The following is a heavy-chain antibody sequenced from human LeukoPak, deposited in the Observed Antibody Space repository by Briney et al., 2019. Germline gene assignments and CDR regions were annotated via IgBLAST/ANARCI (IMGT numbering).Heavy chain of an antibody. CDR1: GGSFSGYY. D-gene: IGHD5-18*01. V-gene: IGHV4-34*01. J-gene: IGHJ6*03. CDR2: INHSGST. Sequence: SETLSLTCAVYGGSFSGYYWSWIRQSPGKGLEWIGEINHSGSTNYNPSLKSRVTISVDTSKNQFSLKLSSVTAADTAVYYCARGGGSYGYYMDVWGKGTTVAVSS. CDR3: ARGGGSYGYYMDV.